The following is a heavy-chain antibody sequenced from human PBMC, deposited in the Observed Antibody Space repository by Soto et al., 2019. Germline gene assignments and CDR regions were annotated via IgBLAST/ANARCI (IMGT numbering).Heavy chain of an antibody. Sequence: SETLSLTCTVSGGSISSYYWSWIRQPPGKGLEWIGYIYYSGSTNYNPSLKSRVTISVDTSKNQFSLKLSSVTAADTAVYYCARDFGSGTLDYWGQGTLVTVSS. CDR3: ARDFGSGTLDY. CDR1: GGSISSYY. CDR2: IYYSGST. V-gene: IGHV4-59*01. J-gene: IGHJ4*02. D-gene: IGHD1-1*01.